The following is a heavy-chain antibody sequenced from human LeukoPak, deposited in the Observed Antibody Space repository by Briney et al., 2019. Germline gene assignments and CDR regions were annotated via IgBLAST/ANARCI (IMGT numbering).Heavy chain of an antibody. J-gene: IGHJ6*03. D-gene: IGHD3-10*01. CDR3: TRSLRVRGVPDYMDV. CDR2: ISGGGNT. Sequence: PGGSLRLSCAVSGFTVSNNYMSWVRQAPGKGLEWVSVISGGGNTYDADTVKGRFTISRDNSKNTLYLQMNNLRADDTAVYYCTRSLRVRGVPDYMDVWGKGTTVTVS. CDR1: GFTVSNNY. V-gene: IGHV3-53*01.